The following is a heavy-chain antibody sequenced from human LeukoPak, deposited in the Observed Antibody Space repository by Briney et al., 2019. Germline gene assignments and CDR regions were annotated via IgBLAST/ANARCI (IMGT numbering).Heavy chain of an antibody. V-gene: IGHV3-53*01. D-gene: IGHD6-13*01. CDR2: IYSGGST. Sequence: PGGSLRLSCAASGFTVSSNYMSWVRQAPGKGLEWVSVIYSGGSTYYADSVKGRFTISRDNAKNSLYLQMNSLRAEDTAVYYCAREQEIAAAPWFDPWGQGTLVTVSS. CDR1: GFTVSSNY. J-gene: IGHJ5*02. CDR3: AREQEIAAAPWFDP.